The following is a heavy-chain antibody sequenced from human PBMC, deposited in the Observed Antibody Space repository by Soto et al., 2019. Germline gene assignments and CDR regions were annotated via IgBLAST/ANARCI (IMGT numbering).Heavy chain of an antibody. D-gene: IGHD2-8*01. CDR1: GFTFSSHW. V-gene: IGHV3-74*01. CDR2: VNNDGSIT. J-gene: IGHJ4*02. CDR3: VKDRQHDGRWPFDH. Sequence: GGSLRLSCAASGFTFSSHWMHWVRQAPGKGLVWVSRVNNDGSITNYADSVRGRFSISRDNAKNTLYLQMQSLRVEDTAVYYCVKDRQHDGRWPFDHWGQGTLV.